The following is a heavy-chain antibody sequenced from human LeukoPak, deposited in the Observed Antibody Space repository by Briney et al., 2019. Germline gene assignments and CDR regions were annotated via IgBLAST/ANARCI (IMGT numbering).Heavy chain of an antibody. D-gene: IGHD3-10*01. CDR2: ISSNGGST. CDR3: VTDRRGILVRGTTFDY. J-gene: IGHJ4*02. CDR1: GFTFSSYA. V-gene: IGHV3-64D*06. Sequence: GGSLRLSCSASGFTFSSYAMHWVRQDPGKGLEYVSAISSNGGSTYYADSVKGRFTISRDNSRNTLYLQMSSLRAEDTAVYYCVTDRRGILVRGTTFDYWGQGTLINVSS.